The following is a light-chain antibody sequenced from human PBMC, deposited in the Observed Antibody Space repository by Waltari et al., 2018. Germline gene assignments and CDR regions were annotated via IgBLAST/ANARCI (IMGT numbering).Light chain of an antibody. V-gene: IGKV2-28*01. CDR1: QSLLHRNVYTY. CDR3: MQALQTPKT. Sequence: DIVMTQSPPSLPVTPGEPASISCRASQSLLHRNVYTYLDWYLQKPGQSPQLLIYWSSNRASGVPDRFSGSGSGTDFTLKISRVEAEDVGVYFCMQALQTPKTFGQGTQLEIK. CDR2: WSS. J-gene: IGKJ2*01.